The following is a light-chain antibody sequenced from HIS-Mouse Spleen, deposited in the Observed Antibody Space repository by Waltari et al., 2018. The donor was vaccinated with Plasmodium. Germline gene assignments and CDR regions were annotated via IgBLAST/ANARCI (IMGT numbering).Light chain of an antibody. Sequence: EIVMTQSPATLSVSPGERATLSCRASQSVSSNLAWYQQKPGQAPRLLIYGASTRDTGIPARFSGSGSGTEFTLTISSLQSEDFAVYYCQQRSNWPRVLTFGGGTKVEIK. CDR3: QQRSNWPRVLT. CDR1: QSVSSN. CDR2: GAS. V-gene: IGKV3-15*01. J-gene: IGKJ4*01.